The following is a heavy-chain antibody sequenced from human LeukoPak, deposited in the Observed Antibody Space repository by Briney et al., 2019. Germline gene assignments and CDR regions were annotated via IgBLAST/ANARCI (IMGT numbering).Heavy chain of an antibody. V-gene: IGHV3-23*01. D-gene: IGHD2-2*01. CDR3: AKVVPDYYYYYMDV. J-gene: IGHJ6*03. CDR2: ICGSGGRT. CDR1: GFTFSSYA. Sequence: GGSLRLSCAPSGFTFSSYAMSWVRQAPGKGLEWVSAICGSGGRTYYADSVKGRFTISTDNSKNTLYLQMNSLRAEGTAVYYCAKVVPDYYYYYMDVWGKRTTVTVSS.